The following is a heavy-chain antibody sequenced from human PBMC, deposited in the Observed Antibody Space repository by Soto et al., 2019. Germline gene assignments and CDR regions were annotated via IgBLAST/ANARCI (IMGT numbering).Heavy chain of an antibody. CDR2: INHSGIT. CDR1: GGSFSDYY. Sequence: QVQIQKWGAGLLKPAETLSLTCAVYGGSFSDYYWSWIRQPPGKGLEWIGEINHSGITNYSPSLKSRVTMSVDTSKNQFSLKLTSVTAADTALYYCARFPFDSNDWTNPRYFDIWGQGTLVTVSS. CDR3: ARFPFDSNDWTNPRYFDI. J-gene: IGHJ4*02. V-gene: IGHV4-34*01. D-gene: IGHD3-22*01.